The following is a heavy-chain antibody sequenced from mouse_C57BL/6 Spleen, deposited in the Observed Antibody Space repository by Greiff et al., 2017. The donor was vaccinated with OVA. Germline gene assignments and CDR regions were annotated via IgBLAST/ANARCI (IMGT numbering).Heavy chain of an antibody. V-gene: IGHV10-1*01. CDR3: VSRCYAPYDFDY. CDR1: GFSFNTYA. CDR2: IRSKSNNYAT. J-gene: IGHJ2*01. D-gene: IGHD1-1*01. Sequence: EVQLVESGGGLVQPKGSLKLSCAASGFSFNTYAMNWVRQAPGKGLEWVARIRSKSNNYATYYAVSVKDRFTISRDDTESMLYLQLNNLITEVTSMDTCVSRCYAPYDFDYWGQGTTLTVSS.